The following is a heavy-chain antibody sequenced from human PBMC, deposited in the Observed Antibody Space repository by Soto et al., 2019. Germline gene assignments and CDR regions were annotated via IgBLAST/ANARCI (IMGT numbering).Heavy chain of an antibody. CDR2: ISGSGGST. Sequence: PGGSLRLSCAASGFTFSSYAMSWVRQAPGKGLEWVSAISGSGGSTYYADSVKGRFTTSRDNSKNTLYLQMNSLRAEDTAVYYCAKTRVSSLLGDFWSGYYTGFEGYFDYWGQGTLVTVSS. D-gene: IGHD3-3*01. CDR3: AKTRVSSLLGDFWSGYYTGFEGYFDY. CDR1: GFTFSSYA. V-gene: IGHV3-23*01. J-gene: IGHJ4*02.